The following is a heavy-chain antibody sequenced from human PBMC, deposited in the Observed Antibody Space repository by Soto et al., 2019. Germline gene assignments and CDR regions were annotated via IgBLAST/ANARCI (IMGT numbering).Heavy chain of an antibody. CDR1: GFTFSSYS. CDR2: ISSSSSTI. D-gene: IGHD3-10*01. Sequence: GGSLRLSCAASGFTFSSYSMNWVRQAPGKGLEWVSYISSSSSTIYYADSVKGRFTISRDNAKNSLYLQMNSLRDEDTAVYYCARDEYGSGSYHPDYYYGMDVWGQGTTVTVSS. CDR3: ARDEYGSGSYHPDYYYGMDV. J-gene: IGHJ6*02. V-gene: IGHV3-48*02.